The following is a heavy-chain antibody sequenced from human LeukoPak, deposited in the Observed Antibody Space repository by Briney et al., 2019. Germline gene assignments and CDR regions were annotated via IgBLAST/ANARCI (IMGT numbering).Heavy chain of an antibody. CDR2: IIPILGIA. D-gene: IGHD3-10*01. Sequence: ASVKVSCKASGGTFSSYAISWVRQAPGQGLEWMGRIIPILGIANYAQKFQGRVTITPNKSTSTAYMELSSLRSEDTAVYYCARIQTGGIRAYYYGSGPPGGMDVWGQGTTVTVSS. J-gene: IGHJ6*02. CDR1: GGTFSSYA. CDR3: ARIQTGGIRAYYYGSGPPGGMDV. V-gene: IGHV1-69*04.